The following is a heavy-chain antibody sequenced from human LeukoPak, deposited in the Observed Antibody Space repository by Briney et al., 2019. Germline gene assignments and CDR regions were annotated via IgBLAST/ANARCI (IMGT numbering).Heavy chain of an antibody. J-gene: IGHJ5*02. CDR1: GLTFSSYA. Sequence: PGGSLSLSCAASGLTFSSYAMSEVRQAPGRGLEWVSAISGSGATTYYAASVKGRFTISRDNAKNSLYLEMHSLRAEDTAVYFCTRENWGALAWGQGTLVTVSS. CDR2: ISGSGATT. V-gene: IGHV3-23*01. CDR3: TRENWGALA. D-gene: IGHD7-27*01.